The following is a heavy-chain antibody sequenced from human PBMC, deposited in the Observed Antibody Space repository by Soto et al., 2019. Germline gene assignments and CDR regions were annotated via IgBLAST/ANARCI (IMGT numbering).Heavy chain of an antibody. J-gene: IGHJ4*02. CDR2: INHSGST. CDR3: ARTRGVLDY. CDR1: GGSFSGYY. Sequence: SETLSLTCAVYGGSFSGYYWSWIRQPPGKGLEWIGEINHSGSTNYNPSLKSRVTISVDTSKNQFSLKLSSVTAADTAVYYCARTRGVLDYWGQGTLVTVPQ. V-gene: IGHV4-34*01. D-gene: IGHD2-8*01.